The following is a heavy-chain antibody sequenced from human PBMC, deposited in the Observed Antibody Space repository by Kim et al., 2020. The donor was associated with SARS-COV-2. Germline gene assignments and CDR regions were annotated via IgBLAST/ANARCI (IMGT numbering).Heavy chain of an antibody. V-gene: IGHV7-4-1*02. J-gene: IGHJ6*02. CDR3: ARSSIAARRIYYYYGMDV. Sequence: ASVKVSCKASGYTFTSYAMNWVRQAPGQGLEWMGWINTNTGNPTYAQGFTGRIVFSLDTSVSTAYLQISSLKAEDTAVYYCARSSIAARRIYYYYGMDVWGQGTTVTVSS. D-gene: IGHD6-6*01. CDR2: INTNTGNP. CDR1: GYTFTSYA.